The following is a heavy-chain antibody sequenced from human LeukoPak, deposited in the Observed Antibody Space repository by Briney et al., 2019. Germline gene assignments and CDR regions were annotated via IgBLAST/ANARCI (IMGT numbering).Heavy chain of an antibody. CDR3: ARDKRHSYGKYFDP. CDR1: GDTLSTYY. CDR2: ISLGNT. Sequence: SETLSLTCSLSGDTLSTYYWNGIRQTPGRGLEWIGHISLGNTEYNPSLKSRVTISVDTSKNEFHLRLTSVTAADTALYFCARDKRHSYGKYFDPWSQGTLVSVSS. J-gene: IGHJ4*02. D-gene: IGHD5-18*01. V-gene: IGHV4-59*12.